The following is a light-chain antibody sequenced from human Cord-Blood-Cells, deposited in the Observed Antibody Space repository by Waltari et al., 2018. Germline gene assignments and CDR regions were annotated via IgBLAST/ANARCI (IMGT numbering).Light chain of an antibody. J-gene: IGKJ2*01. CDR3: QQYGSSPYT. CDR1: QSVSSSY. CDR2: GAS. V-gene: IGKV3-20*01. Sequence: EIVLKQSPGTLSLSPGERANLSCRSSQSVSSSYLAWYQQKPGQAPRLLIYGASSRATGIPDRFSGSGSGTDFTLTISRLEPEDFAVYYCQQYGSSPYTFGQGTKLEIK.